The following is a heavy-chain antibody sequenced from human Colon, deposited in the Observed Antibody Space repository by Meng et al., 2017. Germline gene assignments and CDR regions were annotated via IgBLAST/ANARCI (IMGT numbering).Heavy chain of an antibody. D-gene: IGHD5-18*01. CDR3: ARAYSYGYWYFDL. J-gene: IGHJ2*01. CDR1: GFTFTRYW. Sequence: EVQLVESGGGLVQPGGSLRLSCAASGFTFTRYWMHLVRQAPGKGLVWVSHVNSDGSRTRYADSVKGRFTISRDTARNTLYLQMNSLRAEDTAVYYCARAYSYGYWYFDLWGRGTLVTVSS. CDR2: VNSDGSRT. V-gene: IGHV3-74*01.